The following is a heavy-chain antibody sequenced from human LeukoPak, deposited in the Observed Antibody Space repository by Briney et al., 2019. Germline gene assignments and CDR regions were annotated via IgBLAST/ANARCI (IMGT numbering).Heavy chain of an antibody. V-gene: IGHV1-2*02. J-gene: IGHJ3*02. Sequence: ASVTLSCKASGYTFTGYYMHWVRQAPGQGLEWMGWINPNSGGTNYAQKFQGRVTMTRDTSISTAYMELSRLRSDDTAVYYCARWLVPAAFDIWGQGTMVTASS. CDR1: GYTFTGYY. CDR3: ARWLVPAAFDI. D-gene: IGHD6-19*01. CDR2: INPNSGGT.